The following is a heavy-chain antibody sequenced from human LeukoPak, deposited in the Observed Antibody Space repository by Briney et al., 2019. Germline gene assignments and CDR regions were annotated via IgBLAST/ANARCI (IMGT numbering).Heavy chain of an antibody. J-gene: IGHJ4*02. Sequence: ASGKVSCKASGYTFTSYAMNWVRQAPGQGLEWMGRINTNTGNPTYAQGFTGRFVFSLDTSVSTAYLQISSLKAEDTAVYYCARIAVAGTYYFDYWGQGTLVTVSS. D-gene: IGHD6-19*01. CDR3: ARIAVAGTYYFDY. V-gene: IGHV7-4-1*02. CDR2: INTNTGNP. CDR1: GYTFTSYA.